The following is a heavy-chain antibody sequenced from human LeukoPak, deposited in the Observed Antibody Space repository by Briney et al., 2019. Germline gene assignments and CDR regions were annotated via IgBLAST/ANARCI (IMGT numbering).Heavy chain of an antibody. D-gene: IGHD3-3*01. CDR1: GYTFTSYD. V-gene: IGHV1-18*01. J-gene: IGHJ4*02. Sequence: ASVKVSCKASGYTFTSYDINWVRQATGRGLEWMGWISAYNGNTNYAQRLQGRVTMTTDTSTSTAYMELRSLRSDDTAVYYCARDTGNTIFGVVVDYWGQGTLVTVSS. CDR2: ISAYNGNT. CDR3: ARDTGNTIFGVVVDY.